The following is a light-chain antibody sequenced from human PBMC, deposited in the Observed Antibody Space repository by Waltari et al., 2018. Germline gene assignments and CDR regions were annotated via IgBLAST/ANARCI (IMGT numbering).Light chain of an antibody. Sequence: QSVLTQPASVSGSPGQPITISCTGTNSDIGSYSYVSWYQQYPGKAPKLIIYDLTERPSGVSTRFSGSTSGNTASLTISGLQADDEADYFCSSYTGRGTVIFGRGTMVTVL. CDR1: NSDIGSYSY. CDR3: SSYTGRGTVI. V-gene: IGLV2-14*01. CDR2: DLT. J-gene: IGLJ2*01.